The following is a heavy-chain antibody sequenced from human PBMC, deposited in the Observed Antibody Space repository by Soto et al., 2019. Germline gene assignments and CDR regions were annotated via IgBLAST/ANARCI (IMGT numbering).Heavy chain of an antibody. V-gene: IGHV3-33*01. CDR1: GFTFSSYG. CDR2: IWYDGSSK. CDR3: ARDPDCGTSRAFDY. D-gene: IGHD2-21*02. J-gene: IGHJ4*02. Sequence: QVQLVESGGGVVQPGRSLRLSCAASGFTFSSYGMHWVRQAPGKGLEWVAVIWYDGSSKYYADSVKGRFTISRDNSKNTLYLQMNSLRAEDTAVYYCARDPDCGTSRAFDYWGQGTLVTVSS.